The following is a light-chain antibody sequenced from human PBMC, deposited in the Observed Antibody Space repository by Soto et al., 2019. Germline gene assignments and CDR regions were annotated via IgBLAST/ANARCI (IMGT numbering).Light chain of an antibody. J-gene: IGKJ5*01. V-gene: IGKV1-9*01. CDR1: HDISTF. CDR3: QQLCTLPFT. Sequence: DIQLTQSPSLLSASIGDRVTITCRASHDISTFLAWYQQKPGKAPKLLIYEASTLQSGVPSRFSGSGSGTGFTLTISGLLPEDFAAYHCQQLCTLPFTFGQGTRLENK. CDR2: EAS.